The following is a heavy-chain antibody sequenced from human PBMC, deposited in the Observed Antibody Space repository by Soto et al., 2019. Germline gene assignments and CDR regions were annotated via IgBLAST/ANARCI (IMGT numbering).Heavy chain of an antibody. CDR3: ARASYCGGDCYVMSLDY. J-gene: IGHJ4*02. CDR1: GGTFSSYT. Sequence: ASVKVSCKASGGTFSSYTIIWVRQAPGQGLEWMGGIIPIFGTANYAQKFQGRVTITADESTSTAYMELSSLRSEDTAVYYCARASYCGGDCYVMSLDYWGQGTLVTVSS. CDR2: IIPIFGTA. V-gene: IGHV1-69*13. D-gene: IGHD2-21*02.